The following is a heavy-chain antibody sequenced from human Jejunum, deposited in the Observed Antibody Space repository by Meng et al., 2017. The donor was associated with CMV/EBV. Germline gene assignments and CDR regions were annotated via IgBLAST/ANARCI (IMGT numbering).Heavy chain of an antibody. V-gene: IGHV3-53*05. CDR2: IYSGGTT. J-gene: IGHJ3*02. Sequence: AVSSTFFSWFRPAPGTGLEWVSVIYSGGTTYYTESVNGRFTISRDGSKNMVYLQMNSLRPEDTAMYYCARDLGPKHDYNWRAFDIWGQGTMVTVSS. CDR3: ARDLGPKHDYNWRAFDI. D-gene: IGHD5-24*01. CDR1: AVSSTF.